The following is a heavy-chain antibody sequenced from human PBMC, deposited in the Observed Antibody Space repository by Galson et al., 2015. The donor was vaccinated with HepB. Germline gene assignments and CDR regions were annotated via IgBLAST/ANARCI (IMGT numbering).Heavy chain of an antibody. Sequence: LSLTCTVSGGSISSYYWSWIRQPAGKGLEWIGRIYTSGSTNYNPSLKSRVTMSVDTSKNQFSLKLSSVTAADTAVYYCARVQRYYYDSSGSPDAFDIWGQGTMVTVSS. CDR2: IYTSGST. CDR3: ARVQRYYYDSSGSPDAFDI. CDR1: GGSISSYY. D-gene: IGHD3-22*01. J-gene: IGHJ3*02. V-gene: IGHV4-4*07.